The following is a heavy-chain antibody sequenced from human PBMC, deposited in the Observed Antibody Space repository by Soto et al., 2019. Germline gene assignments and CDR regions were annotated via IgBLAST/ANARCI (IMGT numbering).Heavy chain of an antibody. CDR3: ARLAVTTFGYYYGMDV. CDR1: GGSISSGDYY. D-gene: IGHD4-17*01. J-gene: IGHJ6*02. V-gene: IGHV4-30-4*01. Sequence: SETLSLTCTVSGGSISSGDYYWSWIRQPPGKGLEWIGYIYYSGSTYYNPSLKSRVTISVDTSKNQFSLKLSSVTAADTAVYYCARLAVTTFGYYYGMDVWGQGTTVTVSS. CDR2: IYYSGST.